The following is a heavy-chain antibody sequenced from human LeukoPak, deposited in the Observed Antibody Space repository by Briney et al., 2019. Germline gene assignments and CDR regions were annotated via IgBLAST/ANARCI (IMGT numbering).Heavy chain of an antibody. CDR3: ATGRSCTTCYLPDY. CDR1: GFTFSSYW. J-gene: IGHJ4*02. CDR2: INQDGGEK. V-gene: IGHV3-7*01. Sequence: GGSLRLSCAASGFTFSSYWMHWVRQAPGKGLEWVANINQDGGEKYYVDSVKGRFTISRDNAKNSLYLQMNSLRAEDTAVYHCATGRSCTTCYLPDYWGQGTLVTVSS. D-gene: IGHD2-2*01.